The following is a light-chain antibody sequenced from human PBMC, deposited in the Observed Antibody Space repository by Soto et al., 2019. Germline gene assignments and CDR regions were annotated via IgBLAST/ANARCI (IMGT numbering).Light chain of an antibody. J-gene: IGKJ1*01. CDR2: AAS. V-gene: IGKV1-39*01. CDR3: QQCYSSPRT. CDR1: QSITTY. Sequence: DIQMTQSPSTLSASLGDRVTITCRASQSITTYVNWYQQKLGKAPTLLIYAASSLQSGVPSRFSGSGSGTDFTLTISSLQPEDFATYFCQQCYSSPRTFGQGTKV.